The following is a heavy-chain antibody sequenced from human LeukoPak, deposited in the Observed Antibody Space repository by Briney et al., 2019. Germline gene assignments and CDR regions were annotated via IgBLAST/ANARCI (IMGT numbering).Heavy chain of an antibody. V-gene: IGHV1-69*05. D-gene: IGHD6-13*01. CDR1: GGTFSSYA. Sequence: SVKVSYKASGGTFSSYAISWVRQAPGQGLEWMGGIIPIFGTANYAQKFQGSVTITTDESTSTAYMELSSLRSEDTAVYYCARDRIAAAGFDYWGQGTLVTVSS. CDR3: ARDRIAAAGFDY. J-gene: IGHJ4*02. CDR2: IIPIFGTA.